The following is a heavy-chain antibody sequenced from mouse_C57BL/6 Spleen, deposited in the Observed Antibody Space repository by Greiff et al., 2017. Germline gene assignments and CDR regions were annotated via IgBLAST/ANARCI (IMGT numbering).Heavy chain of an antibody. J-gene: IGHJ2*01. CDR3: ARSGYYFLYYLDY. V-gene: IGHV1-26*01. Sequence: EVQLQQSGPELVKPGASVKISCKASGYTFTDYYMNWVKQSHGKSLEWIGDINPNNGGTSYNQKFKGKATLTVDKSSSTAYMELRSLTSEDSAVYYCARSGYYFLYYLDYWGQGTTLTVSS. CDR1: GYTFTDYY. D-gene: IGHD1-1*01. CDR2: INPNNGGT.